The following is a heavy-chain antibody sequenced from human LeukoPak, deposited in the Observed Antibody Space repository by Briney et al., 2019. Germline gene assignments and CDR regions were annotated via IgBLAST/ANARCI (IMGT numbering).Heavy chain of an antibody. J-gene: IGHJ4*02. Sequence: GRSLRLSCAASGFIFDDYAMHWVRQAPGKGLEWVSGISWNSNSIDYADSVKGRFTISRDNAKNSLYLQMNSLRAEDTALYYCAKDMDKYYDILTGYHPPFDYWGQGTLVTVSS. V-gene: IGHV3-9*01. CDR1: GFIFDDYA. CDR3: AKDMDKYYDILTGYHPPFDY. D-gene: IGHD3-9*01. CDR2: ISWNSNSI.